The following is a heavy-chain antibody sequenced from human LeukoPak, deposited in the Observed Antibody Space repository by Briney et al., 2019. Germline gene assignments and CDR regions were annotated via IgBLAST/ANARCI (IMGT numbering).Heavy chain of an antibody. J-gene: IGHJ6*03. CDR2: IIPIFGTA. Sequence: SVKVSCKASGGTFSSYAISWVRQAPGQGLEWMGGIIPIFGTANYAQKFQGRVTITADESTSTAYMELSSLRSEDTAVYYCARASYYYGSGSYTHPYYYYYMDVWGKGTTVTISS. CDR1: GGTFSSYA. D-gene: IGHD3-10*01. V-gene: IGHV1-69*13. CDR3: ARASYYYGSGSYTHPYYYYYMDV.